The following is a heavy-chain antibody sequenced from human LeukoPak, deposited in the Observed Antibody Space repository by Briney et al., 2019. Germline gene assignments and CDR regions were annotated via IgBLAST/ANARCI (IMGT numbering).Heavy chain of an antibody. CDR2: ISHDGTNK. D-gene: IGHD2-21*01. CDR1: GFTFSNCA. CDR3: ARGHIVVVIASSGDFDY. V-gene: IGHV3-30-3*01. Sequence: GRSLRFSCAATGFTFSNCAMHWVRQAPGKGLEWVAVISHDGTNKYYADSVKGRFTISRDNSKNTLFLQMNSLRAEDTALYYCARGHIVVVIASSGDFDYWGQGTLVTVSS. J-gene: IGHJ4*02.